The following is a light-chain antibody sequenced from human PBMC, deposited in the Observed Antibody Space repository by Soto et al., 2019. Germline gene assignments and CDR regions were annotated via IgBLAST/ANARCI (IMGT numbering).Light chain of an antibody. Sequence: DIVMTQSPDSLAVSLGERATINCKSSQSILFTSDNKNYLAWYQQKSGQPPRLLIYWASTRESGVPDRFSGRGSGTDFSLTISSLEAEDVAVYYCQQHYTTPRTFGQGTKVEIK. CDR3: QQHYTTPRT. J-gene: IGKJ1*01. CDR2: WAS. V-gene: IGKV4-1*01. CDR1: QSILFTSDNKNY.